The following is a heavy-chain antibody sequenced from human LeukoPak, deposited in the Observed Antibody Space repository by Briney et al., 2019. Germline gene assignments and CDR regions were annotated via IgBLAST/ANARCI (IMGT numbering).Heavy chain of an antibody. Sequence: PSGTLSLTCGVSGGSISNTNWWSWASHPPGQGLEWSGEISLTGLTHYNPSLESRVTVSLDKSKTPPSLNLTSVTAADTAVYYCSRENGAFSPFGYWGQGTLVTVLS. D-gene: IGHD2-8*01. J-gene: IGHJ4*02. CDR3: SRENGAFSPFGY. CDR2: ISLTGLT. V-gene: IGHV4-4*02. CDR1: GGSISNTNW.